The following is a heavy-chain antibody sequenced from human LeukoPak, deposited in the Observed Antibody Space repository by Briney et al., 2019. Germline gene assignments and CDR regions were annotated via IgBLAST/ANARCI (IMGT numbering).Heavy chain of an antibody. CDR2: ISSSGST. D-gene: IGHD3-10*01. CDR3: ATRLAYYYGSGRGFDY. J-gene: IGHJ4*02. Sequence: SETLSLTCTVSGDSISSGDYYWSWIRQPAGKGLEWIGRISSSGSTNYNPSLKSRVTISVDTSKNQFSLKLSSVTAADTAVYYCATRLAYYYGSGRGFDYWGQGTLVTVSS. CDR1: GDSISSGDYY. V-gene: IGHV4-61*02.